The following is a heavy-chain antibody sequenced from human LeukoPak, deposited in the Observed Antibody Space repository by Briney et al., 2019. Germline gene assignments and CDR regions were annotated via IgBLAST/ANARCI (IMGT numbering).Heavy chain of an antibody. V-gene: IGHV3-23*01. Sequence: PGGSLRLSCAVSGFTFSNYAMTWVRQAPGKGLEWVSTIGGSGYSTYDADSVRGRFAISRDNSKDTLYLQMNSLRADDTAVYYCARIPTYQPLLALSYYYMDVWGKGTTVTVSS. J-gene: IGHJ6*03. CDR1: GFTFSNYA. D-gene: IGHD2-2*01. CDR3: ARIPTYQPLLALSYYYMDV. CDR2: IGGSGYST.